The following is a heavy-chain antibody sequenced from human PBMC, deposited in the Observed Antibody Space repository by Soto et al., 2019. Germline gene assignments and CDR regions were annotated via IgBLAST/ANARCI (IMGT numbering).Heavy chain of an antibody. V-gene: IGHV3-30-3*01. D-gene: IGHD3-22*01. CDR3: AREKSRSGNRHSSVYNNFDY. Sequence: GGSLRLSCAASGFTFSSYAMHWVRQAPGKGLEWVAVISYDGSNKYYADSVKGRFTISRDNSKNTPYLQMNSLRAEDTAVYYRAREKSRSGNRHSSVYNNFDYGGQGPLVTVS. CDR1: GFTFSSYA. CDR2: ISYDGSNK. J-gene: IGHJ4*02.